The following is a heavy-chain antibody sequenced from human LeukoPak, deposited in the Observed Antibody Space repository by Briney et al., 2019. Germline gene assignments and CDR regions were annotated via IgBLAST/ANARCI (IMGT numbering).Heavy chain of an antibody. CDR3: ARVDSSGYYTFFDY. D-gene: IGHD3-22*01. CDR2: IYNSGSP. Sequence: PSETLSLTCTVSGGSISSHNWNWIRQPPGKGLEWIGDIYNSGSPNYNPSLKSRVTISVDTSKNQFSLKLSSVTAADTAVYYCARVDSSGYYTFFDYWGQGTLVTVSS. J-gene: IGHJ4*02. CDR1: GGSISSHN. V-gene: IGHV4-59*11.